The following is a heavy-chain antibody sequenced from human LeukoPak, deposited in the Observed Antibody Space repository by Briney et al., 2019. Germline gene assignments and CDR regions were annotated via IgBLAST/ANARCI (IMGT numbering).Heavy chain of an antibody. CDR2: IKSKAAGGTA. Sequence: GGSLRLSCAATGFTFSNAWMSWVRQAPGKGLEWVGHIKSKAAGGTADYAAPVKGRFSISRDDSKNTLYLQMNSLKTEDTAVYYCTTGHLVSGGLYDNWAQGTLVTVSS. CDR3: TTGHLVSGGLYDN. D-gene: IGHD1-14*01. V-gene: IGHV3-15*01. CDR1: GFTFSNAW. J-gene: IGHJ4*02.